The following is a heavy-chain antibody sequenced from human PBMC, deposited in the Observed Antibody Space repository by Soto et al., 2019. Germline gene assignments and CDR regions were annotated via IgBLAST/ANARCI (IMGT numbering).Heavy chain of an antibody. D-gene: IGHD1-7*01. J-gene: IGHJ3*02. CDR2: IIPIFGTA. CDR3: ARDLELMTAFDI. V-gene: IGHV1-69*13. Sequence: SVKVSCKASGGTFSSYAISWVRQAPGQGLEWMRGIIPIFGTANYAQKFQGRVTITADESTSTAYVELSSLRSEDTAVYYCARDLELMTAFDIWGQGTMVTVSS. CDR1: GGTFSSYA.